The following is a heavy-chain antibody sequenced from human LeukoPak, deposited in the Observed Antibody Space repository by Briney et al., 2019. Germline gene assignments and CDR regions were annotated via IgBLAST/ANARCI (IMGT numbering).Heavy chain of an antibody. Sequence: GASVKVSCKASGGTFSSYAISWVRQAPGQGLEWMGWISAYNGNTNYAQKLQGRVTMTTDTSTSTAYMELRSLRSDDTAVYYCARSPGSWGYMDVWGKGTTVTVSS. D-gene: IGHD6-13*01. CDR1: GGTFSSYA. CDR3: ARSPGSWGYMDV. V-gene: IGHV1-18*01. CDR2: ISAYNGNT. J-gene: IGHJ6*03.